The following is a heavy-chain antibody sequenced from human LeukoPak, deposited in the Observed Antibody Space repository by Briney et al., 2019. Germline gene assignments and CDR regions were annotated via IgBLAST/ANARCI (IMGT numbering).Heavy chain of an antibody. J-gene: IGHJ4*02. CDR1: GYSFTNYW. D-gene: IGHD5-12*01. Sequence: ESLQISWKGSGYSFTNYWIGWVRQMPGKGLEWMGIIYPGDSDTSYSPSFQGQVTISADKSISTAYLPWSSLKASDTAMYYCARGAPYSGYDYFDYWGQGTLVTVSS. CDR3: ARGAPYSGYDYFDY. CDR2: IYPGDSDT. V-gene: IGHV5-51*01.